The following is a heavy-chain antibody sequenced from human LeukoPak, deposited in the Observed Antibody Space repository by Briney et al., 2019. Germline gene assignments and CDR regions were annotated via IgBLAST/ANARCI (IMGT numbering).Heavy chain of an antibody. J-gene: IGHJ4*02. D-gene: IGHD5-18*01. CDR3: ARDHGYSYGNSDY. CDR2: INPNSGGT. V-gene: IGHV1-2*06. CDR1: GYTFTGYY. Sequence: ASVKVSRKASGYTFTGYYMHWVRQAPGQGLEWMGRINPNSGGTNYAQKFQGRVTMTRDTSISTAYMELSRLRSDDTAVYYCARDHGYSYGNSDYWGQGTLVTVSS.